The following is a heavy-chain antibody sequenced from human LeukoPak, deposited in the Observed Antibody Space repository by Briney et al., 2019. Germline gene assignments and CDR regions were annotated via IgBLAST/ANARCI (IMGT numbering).Heavy chain of an antibody. CDR3: ARGIVATIGGDY. J-gene: IGHJ4*02. Sequence: GGSLRLSCAASGFTLSTYTMNWVRQAPGKGLEWVSSISSSSNYIYYADSVKGRFTISRDDAKNSLSLQMNSLRAEDTAVYYCARGIVATIGGDYWGQGTLVTVSS. CDR1: GFTLSTYT. CDR2: ISSSSNYI. D-gene: IGHD5-12*01. V-gene: IGHV3-21*01.